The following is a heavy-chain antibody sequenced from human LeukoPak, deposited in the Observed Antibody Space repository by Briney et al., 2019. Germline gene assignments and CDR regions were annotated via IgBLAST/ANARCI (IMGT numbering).Heavy chain of an antibody. J-gene: IGHJ4*02. CDR1: GYTFTGYY. CDR2: INPNSGGT. CDR3: ARKTYYYDSSGYYYED. D-gene: IGHD3-22*01. Sequence: ASVKVSCKASGYTFTGYYMHWVRQAPGQGLEWMGWINPNSGGTNYAQKFQGRVTMTRDTSISTAYMELSRLRSDDTAVYYCARKTYYYDSSGYYYEDWGQGTLVTVSS. V-gene: IGHV1-2*02.